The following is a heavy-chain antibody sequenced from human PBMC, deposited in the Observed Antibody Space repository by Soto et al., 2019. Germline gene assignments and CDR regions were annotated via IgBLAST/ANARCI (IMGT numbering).Heavy chain of an antibody. Sequence: SETLSLTCAVSGYSISSSNWWGWIRQPPGKGLEWIGYIYYSGSTYYNPSLKSRVTVSVDTSKNQFSLKLSSVTAVDTAVYYCARSAVAITSVGYFDYWGQGTRVTVAS. D-gene: IGHD3-22*01. CDR3: ARSAVAITSVGYFDY. J-gene: IGHJ4*02. CDR2: IYYSGST. CDR1: GYSISSSNW. V-gene: IGHV4-28*01.